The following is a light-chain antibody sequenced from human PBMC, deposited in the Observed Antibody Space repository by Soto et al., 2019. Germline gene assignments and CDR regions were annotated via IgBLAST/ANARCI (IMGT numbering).Light chain of an antibody. CDR3: SSYAASNNFYFV. V-gene: IGLV2-8*01. J-gene: IGLJ3*02. Sequence: QSALTQPPSASGSPGQSVTISCTGTSSDVGGYNYVSWYQQYPGRAPKLMIYEVTKRPSGVPDRFSGSKSGNTASLTVSGLQDEDEADYSCSSYAASNNFYFVFGGGTQLTVL. CDR1: SSDVGGYNY. CDR2: EVT.